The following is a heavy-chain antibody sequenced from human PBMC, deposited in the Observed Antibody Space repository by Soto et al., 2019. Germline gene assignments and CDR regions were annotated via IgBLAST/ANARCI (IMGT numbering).Heavy chain of an antibody. J-gene: IGHJ5*02. CDR2: INAGNGDT. Sequence: ASVKVSCKASGYTFNNYAMHWVRQAPGQRLEWMGLINAGNGDTKYSQNFQGRVTINPDTSKNQFSLQLNSVTPEDTAVYYCARGRVEYNWFDPWGQGTLVTVSS. CDR1: GYTFNNYA. V-gene: IGHV1-3*01. CDR3: ARGRVEYNWFDP.